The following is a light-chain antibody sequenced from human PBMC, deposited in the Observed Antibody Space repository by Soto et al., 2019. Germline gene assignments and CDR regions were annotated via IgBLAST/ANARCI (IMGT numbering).Light chain of an antibody. J-gene: IGKJ5*01. CDR2: GAS. CDR1: QSVSSN. V-gene: IGKV3-15*01. Sequence: EIVMTQSPATLSVSPGERATLSCRASQSVSSNLAWYQQKHGQAPRLLIYGASTRATGIPARFSGSGSGTEFTLTISSLQAEDVAFYYCQQYNNWITFGQGTRLEIK. CDR3: QQYNNWIT.